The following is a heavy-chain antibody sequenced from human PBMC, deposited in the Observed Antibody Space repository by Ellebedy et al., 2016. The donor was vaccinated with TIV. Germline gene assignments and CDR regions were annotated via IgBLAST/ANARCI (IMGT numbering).Heavy chain of an antibody. V-gene: IGHV3-20*04. J-gene: IGHJ4*02. CDR2: VIWNGVRT. D-gene: IGHD6-19*01. CDR3: VRVGYSSGWYVY. CDR1: GFIFPVYD. Sequence: GGSLRLSCAASGFIFPVYDMSWVRQLPGPGKGLKWFPVVIWNGVRTGYAASVKGRFTISRDNAKKYLYLQMNSLRPEDTALYFCVRVGYSSGWYVYWGQGTLVTVSS.